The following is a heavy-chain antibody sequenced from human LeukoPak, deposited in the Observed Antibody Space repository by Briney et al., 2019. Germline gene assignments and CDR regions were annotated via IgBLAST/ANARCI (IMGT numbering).Heavy chain of an antibody. Sequence: SEALSLTCTVSGGSISSYYWSWIRQPPGKGLEWIGYIYYSGSTNYNPSLKSRVTISVDTSKNQFSLKLSSVTAADTAVYYCARHVFHYGSGSYSNYYFDYWGQGTLVTVSS. D-gene: IGHD3-10*01. CDR2: IYYSGST. CDR1: GGSISSYY. CDR3: ARHVFHYGSGSYSNYYFDY. V-gene: IGHV4-59*08. J-gene: IGHJ4*02.